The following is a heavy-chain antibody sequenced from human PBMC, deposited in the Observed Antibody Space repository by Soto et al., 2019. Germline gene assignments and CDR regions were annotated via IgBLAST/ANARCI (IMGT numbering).Heavy chain of an antibody. D-gene: IGHD5-18*01. CDR3: ASTRVGCSFGSY. J-gene: IGHJ4*02. V-gene: IGHV3-74*01. CDR2: IDSDGTGT. CDR1: EFTFSPHW. Sequence: PWGSLRLPCAASEFTFSPHWRNWIRQTPGKGLVWVSRIDSDGTGTVYADSVTGRFTISRDNAKNTVYLQMNSLRAEDTAVYSCASTRVGCSFGSYWGQGTQVLVSS.